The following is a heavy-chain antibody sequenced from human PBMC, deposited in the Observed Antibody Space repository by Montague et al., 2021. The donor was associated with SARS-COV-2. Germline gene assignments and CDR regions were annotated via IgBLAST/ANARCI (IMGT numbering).Heavy chain of an antibody. CDR3: ARATRSIVVLNWFDP. CDR1: GGSISSGGYY. V-gene: IGHV4-31*03. D-gene: IGHD3-22*01. Sequence: TRSLTCTVSGGSISSGGYYWSWIRQHQGKGLEWIGYINYSGSTYYNLSRKSRVTISVDTSKNQFSLKLSSVTAADTAVYYCARATRSIVVLNWFDPWGQGTLVTVSS. J-gene: IGHJ5*02. CDR2: INYSGST.